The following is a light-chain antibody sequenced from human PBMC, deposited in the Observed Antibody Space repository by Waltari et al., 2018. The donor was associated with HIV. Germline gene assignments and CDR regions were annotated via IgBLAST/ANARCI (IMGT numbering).Light chain of an antibody. CDR3: EHYANTPPIT. CDR2: NAS. Sequence: EIVLTQSPGTLSLSPGGSATLSCRASQSVKSDYLAWYNQKPGQSPRLIIYNASLRATYIPDSFSGTRSGTHFARSIIRLRPEDVALYYGEHYANTPPITFNPGIKV. J-gene: IGKJ3*01. V-gene: IGKV3-20*01. CDR1: QSVKSDY.